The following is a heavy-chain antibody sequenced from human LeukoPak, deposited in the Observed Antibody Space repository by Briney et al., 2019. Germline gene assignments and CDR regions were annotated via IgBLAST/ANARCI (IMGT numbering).Heavy chain of an antibody. V-gene: IGHV3-7*03. CDR2: INEDGSDE. CDR1: GFIFSDYW. CDR3: ARDRPARSDY. Sequence: GGSLRLSCAGPGFIFSDYWMSWVRQAPGEGLEWVANINEDGSDEYYADSVKGRFTISRDNAKNSLYLQMNSLRAEDTAVYYCARDRPARSDYWGQGTLVTVSS. J-gene: IGHJ4*02.